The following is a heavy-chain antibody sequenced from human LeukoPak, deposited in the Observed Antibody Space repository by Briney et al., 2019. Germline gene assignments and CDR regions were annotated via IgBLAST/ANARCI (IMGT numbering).Heavy chain of an antibody. Sequence: GGSLSLSCAASGFTFSTYGMHWVRQAPGKGLEWVSFIRYDGNNKYYGDSVKGRFTISRDNSKNTLYLQMNSLRAEDTAVYYCARVYYDILTGYSTSYYYYYMDVWGKGTTVTVSS. CDR2: IRYDGNNK. CDR1: GFTFSTYG. J-gene: IGHJ6*03. V-gene: IGHV3-30*02. D-gene: IGHD3-9*01. CDR3: ARVYYDILTGYSTSYYYYYMDV.